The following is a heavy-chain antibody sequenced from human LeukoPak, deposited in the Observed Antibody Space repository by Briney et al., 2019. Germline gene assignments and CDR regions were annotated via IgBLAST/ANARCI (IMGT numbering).Heavy chain of an antibody. V-gene: IGHV3-23*01. CDR2: INNSGGST. J-gene: IGHJ4*02. CDR1: GFTFSTYG. CDR3: AKDYYGSGSGIY. Sequence: TGGSLRLSCAASGFTFSTYGMSWVRQAPGKGLEWVSSINNSGGSTYYADSVRGRFTISRDNSKNTLYLQMNSLRAEDTAVYYCAKDYYGSGSGIYWGQGTLVTVSS. D-gene: IGHD3-10*01.